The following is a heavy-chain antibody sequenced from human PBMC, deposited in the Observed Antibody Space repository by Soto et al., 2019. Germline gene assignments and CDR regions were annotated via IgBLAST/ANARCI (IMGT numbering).Heavy chain of an antibody. D-gene: IGHD3-16*02. CDR3: ARGLNGYYFDY. J-gene: IGHJ4*02. V-gene: IGHV1-3*01. CDR2: INAGNGNT. CDR1: GYTFTSYS. Sequence: ASVKVSCKASGYTFTSYSMHWVRQAPGQRLEWMGWINAGNGNTKYSQKFQGRVTITRDTSASTAYMELSSLRSEATAVYYCARGLNGYYFDYWGQGTLVTVS.